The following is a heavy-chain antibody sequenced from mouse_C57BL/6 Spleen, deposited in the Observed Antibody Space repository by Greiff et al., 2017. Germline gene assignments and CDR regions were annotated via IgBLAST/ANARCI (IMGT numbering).Heavy chain of an antibody. J-gene: IGHJ3*01. CDR3: GRGDYGFAY. CDR2: ISRGSSTI. V-gene: IGHV5-17*01. CDR1: GFTFSDYG. Sequence: EVKVVESGGGLVKPGGSLKLSCAASGFTFSDYGMHWVRQAPEKGLEWVAYISRGSSTIYYADTVKGRFTIARDNAKNTLFLQMTSVRSEDAAMYYCGRGDYGFAYWGQGTLVTVSA. D-gene: IGHD2-4*01.